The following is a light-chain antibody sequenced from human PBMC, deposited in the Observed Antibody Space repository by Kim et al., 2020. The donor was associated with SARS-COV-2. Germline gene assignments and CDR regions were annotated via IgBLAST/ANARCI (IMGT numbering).Light chain of an antibody. CDR2: GAS. CDR3: QQYGSSLTWT. V-gene: IGKV3-20*01. CDR1: QSVSSSY. Sequence: PGEKATLSCRATQSVSSSYLAWYQQKPGQAPRLLIYGASSRATGIPDRFSGSGSGTDFTLTISRLEPEDFAVYYCQQYGSSLTWTFGQGTKVEIK. J-gene: IGKJ1*01.